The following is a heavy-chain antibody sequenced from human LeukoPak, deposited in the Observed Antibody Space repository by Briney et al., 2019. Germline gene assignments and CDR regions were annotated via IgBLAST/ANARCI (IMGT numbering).Heavy chain of an antibody. J-gene: IGHJ6*02. CDR3: ARYYPLYGMDV. CDR1: GGSFSGYY. CDR2: INHSGST. V-gene: IGHV4-34*01. Sequence: SETLSLTCAVYGGSFSGYYWSWMREPPGKGLEWIGEINHSGSTNYNPSLKSRVTISVDTSKNQFSLKLSSVTAADTAVYYCARYYPLYGMDVWGQGTTVTVSS. D-gene: IGHD3-10*01.